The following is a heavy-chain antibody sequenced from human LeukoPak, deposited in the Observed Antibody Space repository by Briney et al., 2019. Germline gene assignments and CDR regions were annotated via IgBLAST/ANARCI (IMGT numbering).Heavy chain of an antibody. Sequence: RASVKVSCKASGYTFTSYDINWVRRATGQGLEWMGWMNPNSGNTGYAQKFQGRVTMTRNTSISTAYMELSSLRSEDTAVYYCARQVRLGGRAIDYWGQGTLVTVSS. CDR1: GYTFTSYD. CDR3: ARQVRLGGRAIDY. CDR2: MNPNSGNT. V-gene: IGHV1-8*01. D-gene: IGHD2-21*01. J-gene: IGHJ4*02.